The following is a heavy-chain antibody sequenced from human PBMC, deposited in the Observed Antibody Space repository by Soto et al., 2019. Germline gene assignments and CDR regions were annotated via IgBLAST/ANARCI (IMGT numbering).Heavy chain of an antibody. CDR1: GFTFSSYA. CDR2: ISGSGGTT. Sequence: PGGSLRLSCAASGFTFSSYAMNWVRQAPGKGLEWATAISGSGGTTNYADSVKGRFTISRDNARNSLYLQMSSLSDEDTAVYYCARAIRGFSYVVDYWGQGTLVTVSS. CDR3: ARAIRGFSYVVDY. J-gene: IGHJ4*02. V-gene: IGHV3-23*01. D-gene: IGHD5-18*01.